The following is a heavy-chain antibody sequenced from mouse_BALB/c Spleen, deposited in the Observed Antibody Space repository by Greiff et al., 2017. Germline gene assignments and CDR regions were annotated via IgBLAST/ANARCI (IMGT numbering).Heavy chain of an antibody. J-gene: IGHJ2*01. V-gene: IGHV1S81*02. D-gene: IGHD1-1*01. CDR2: INPSNGGT. CDR3: TREAVYYVFYFDY. Sequence: QVQLQQSGAELVKPGASVKLSCKASGYTFTSYYMYWVRQRPGQGLEWIGEINPSNGGTNFNEKFKSMATLTGDKSSSTAYMQLSSLASEDSAVYYCTREAVYYVFYFDYWGKGSTLTGSS. CDR1: GYTFTSYY.